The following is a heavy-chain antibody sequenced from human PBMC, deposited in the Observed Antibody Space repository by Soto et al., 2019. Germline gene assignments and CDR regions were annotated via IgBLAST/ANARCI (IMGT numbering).Heavy chain of an antibody. CDR3: VRVVAIPGYPDN. CDR1: GGTFSSYA. Sequence: QVQLVQSGAEVRQPASSVKVSCKTSGGTFSSYAISWVRQAPGQGLEWMGGIVPIVDTSTYAQKFQGRVTITADESKRTVYMELSSLRSDDTAVYYCVRVVAIPGYPDNWGQGTLVTVSS. J-gene: IGHJ4*02. CDR2: IVPIVDTS. V-gene: IGHV1-69*12. D-gene: IGHD5-12*01.